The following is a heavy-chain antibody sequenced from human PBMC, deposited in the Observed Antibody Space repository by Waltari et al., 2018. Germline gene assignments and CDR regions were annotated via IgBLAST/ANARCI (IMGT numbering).Heavy chain of an antibody. V-gene: IGHV6-1*01. CDR1: GDSVSRKTAA. CDR2: TYYRSRWYN. Sequence: QVQLQQSGPGLVKPSQTLSLTCAFSGDSVSRKTAAWNWIRQSPSRGLAWLGRTYYRSRWYNNYAVSVKSRITINQDTSKNQFSLQLSSVTPEDTAVYYCARDPPDGYTYFDYWGQGTLVTVSS. D-gene: IGHD3-16*01. CDR3: ARDPPDGYTYFDY. J-gene: IGHJ4*02.